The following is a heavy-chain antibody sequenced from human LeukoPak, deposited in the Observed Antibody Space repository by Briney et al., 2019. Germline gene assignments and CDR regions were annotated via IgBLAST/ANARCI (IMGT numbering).Heavy chain of an antibody. CDR2: IIPIFGTA. J-gene: IGHJ4*02. Sequence: ASVKVSCKASGGTFSSYAISWVRQAPGQGLEWMGGIIPIFGTANYAQKFQGGVTITADESTSTDYMGLSSLRSEDTAVYYCASSFQHCCGGSCYSEFAYWGQGTLVTVSS. V-gene: IGHV1-69*13. D-gene: IGHD2-15*01. CDR3: ASSFQHCCGGSCYSEFAY. CDR1: GGTFSSYA.